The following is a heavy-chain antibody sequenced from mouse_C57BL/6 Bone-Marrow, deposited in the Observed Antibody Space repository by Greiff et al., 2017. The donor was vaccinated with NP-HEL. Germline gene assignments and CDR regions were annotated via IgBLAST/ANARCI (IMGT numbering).Heavy chain of an antibody. CDR3: ARGGGSSHYYAMDY. CDR1: GYPFTSYW. Sequence: QVQLQQPGAELVKPGASVTLSCKASGYPFTSYWMHWVKQRPGRGLEWIGRFDPNSGGTKYNEKFNRKATLTVDKPSSTAYMQLSSLTSEDSAVYYCARGGGSSHYYAMDYWGQGTSVTVSS. J-gene: IGHJ4*01. D-gene: IGHD1-1*01. V-gene: IGHV1-72*01. CDR2: FDPNSGGT.